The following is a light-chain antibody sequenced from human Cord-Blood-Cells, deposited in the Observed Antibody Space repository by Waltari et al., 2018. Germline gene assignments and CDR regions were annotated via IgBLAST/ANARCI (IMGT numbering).Light chain of an antibody. J-gene: IGKJ4*01. Sequence: EIATTQSPATPSVSPGERATSSCRASQSVSSNLAWYQQKPGQAPRLLIYGASTRATGIPARFSGSGSGTEFTLTISSLQSEDFAVYYCQQYNNWPLTFGGGTKVEIK. CDR1: QSVSSN. CDR3: QQYNNWPLT. CDR2: GAS. V-gene: IGKV3-15*01.